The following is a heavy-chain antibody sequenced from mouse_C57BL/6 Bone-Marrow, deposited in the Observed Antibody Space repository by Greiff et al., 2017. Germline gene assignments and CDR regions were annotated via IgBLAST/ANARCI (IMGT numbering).Heavy chain of an antibody. Sequence: QVQLQQPGAELVMPGASVKLSCKASGYTFTSYWMHWVKQRPGPGLEWIGKIDPSDSYTNYNQKFKGKSTLTVDKSSSTAYMQLSRLTSEDSAVDYCARDTYYFDYWGQGTTLTVSS. J-gene: IGHJ2*01. CDR1: GYTFTSYW. CDR3: ARDTYYFDY. D-gene: IGHD2-10*02. V-gene: IGHV1-69*01. CDR2: IDPSDSYT.